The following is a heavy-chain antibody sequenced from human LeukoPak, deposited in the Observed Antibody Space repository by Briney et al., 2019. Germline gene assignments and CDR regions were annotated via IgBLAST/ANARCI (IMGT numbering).Heavy chain of an antibody. CDR2: ISYDGSNK. D-gene: IGHD2-2*01. CDR1: GFTFSSYA. V-gene: IGHV3-30-3*01. Sequence: PGRSLRLSCAASGFTFSSYAMHWVRQAPGKGLEWVAVISYDGSNKYYADSVKGRFTISGDNSKNTLYLQMNSLRAEDTAVYYCARDRGRCSSTSCYREYYFDYWGQGTLVTVSS. CDR3: ARDRGRCSSTSCYREYYFDY. J-gene: IGHJ4*02.